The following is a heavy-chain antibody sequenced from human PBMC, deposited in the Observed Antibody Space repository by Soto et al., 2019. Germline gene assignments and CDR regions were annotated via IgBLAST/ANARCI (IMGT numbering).Heavy chain of an antibody. CDR2: IYYSGST. CDR3: ATHPMVVVEGYFDY. V-gene: IGHV4-39*01. CDR1: GGSISSSSYY. J-gene: IGHJ4*02. Sequence: PSETLSLTCTVSGGSISSSSYYWGWIRQPPGKGLEWIGSIYYSGSTYYNPSLKSRVTISVDTSKNQFSLKLSSVTAADTAVYYCATHPMVVVEGYFDYWGQGTLVTVSS. D-gene: IGHD3-22*01.